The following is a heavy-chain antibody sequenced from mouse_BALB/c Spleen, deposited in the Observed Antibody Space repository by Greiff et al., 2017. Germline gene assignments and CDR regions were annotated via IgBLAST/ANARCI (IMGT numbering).Heavy chain of an antibody. V-gene: IGHV1-80*01. J-gene: IGHJ3*01. CDR2: IYPGDGDT. D-gene: IGHD2-14*01. CDR1: GYAFSSYW. Sequence: QVQLQQSGAELVRPGSSVKISCKASGYAFSSYWMNWVKQRPGQGLEWIGQIYPGDGDTNYNGKFKGKATLTADKSSSTAYMQLSSLTSEDSAVYFCGRNRDGYWLAYWGQGTLVTVSA. CDR3: GRNRDGYWLAY.